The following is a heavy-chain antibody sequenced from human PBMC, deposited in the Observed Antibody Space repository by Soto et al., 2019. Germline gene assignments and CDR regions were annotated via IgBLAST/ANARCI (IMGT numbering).Heavy chain of an antibody. D-gene: IGHD6-19*01. CDR3: ARVSIAVAGIAYYFDY. V-gene: IGHV3-30-3*01. CDR2: ISHDGSNK. J-gene: IGHJ4*02. CDR1: GFSFSSCA. Sequence: QVQLVESGGGVVQPGRSLRLSCAASGFSFSSCAMHWVRQAPGKGLEWVAVISHDGSNKYYADSVKGRFTISRDNSKNTLYMQMNSVRPEDPAVYYCARVSIAVAGIAYYFDYWGQGTLVTVSS.